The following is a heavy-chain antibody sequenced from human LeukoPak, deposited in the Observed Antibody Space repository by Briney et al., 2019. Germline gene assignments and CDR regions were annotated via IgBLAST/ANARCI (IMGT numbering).Heavy chain of an antibody. D-gene: IGHD1-26*01. V-gene: IGHV3-74*01. J-gene: IGHJ4*02. CDR2: INPDGRTT. CDR3: ARVNSRIVGAIGFDY. CDR1: GFIFSDYW. Sequence: HPGGSLRLSCTVSGFIFSDYWMHWVRQAPGKGLEWVSRINPDGRTTTYVDSVKGRFTISRDNSKNTLYLQMNSLRAEDTAVYYCARVNSRIVGAIGFDYWGQGTLVTVSS.